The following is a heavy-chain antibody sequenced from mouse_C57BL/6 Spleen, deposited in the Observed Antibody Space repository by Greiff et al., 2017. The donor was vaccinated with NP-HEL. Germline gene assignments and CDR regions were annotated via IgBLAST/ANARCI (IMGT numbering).Heavy chain of an antibody. CDR3: ARLDDYDSAFAY. CDR2: INPNNGGT. Sequence: EVKLQQSGPELVKPGASVKISCKASGYTFTDYYMNWVKQSHGKSLEWIGDINPNNGGTSYNQKFKGKATLTVDKSSSTAYMELRSLTSEDSAVYYCARLDDYDSAFAYWDQGTTLTVSS. V-gene: IGHV1-26*01. D-gene: IGHD2-4*01. J-gene: IGHJ2*01. CDR1: GYTFTDYY.